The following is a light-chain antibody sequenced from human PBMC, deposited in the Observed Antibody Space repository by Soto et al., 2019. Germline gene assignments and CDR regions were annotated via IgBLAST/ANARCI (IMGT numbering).Light chain of an antibody. CDR1: QSIDSW. CDR3: QQYNSYSSGT. V-gene: IGKV1-5*03. Sequence: DIQMTQSPSTLSASVGDRVTITCRASQSIDSWLAWYQQKPGKAPNLLIYKASSLESGVPSRFCGSGSGIEFTLTISSLQPDVFATYYCQQYNSYSSGTFGQGTKV. J-gene: IGKJ1*01. CDR2: KAS.